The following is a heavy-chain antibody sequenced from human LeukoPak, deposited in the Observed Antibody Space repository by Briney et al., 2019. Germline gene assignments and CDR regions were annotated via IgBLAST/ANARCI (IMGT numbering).Heavy chain of an antibody. CDR2: ISSSSSYI. Sequence: GGSLRLSCAASGFTFSSYSMNWVRQAPGKGLEWVSSISSSSSYIYYADAVNGRFTISRDNAKNSLYLQMNSLRAEDTAVYYCARTTVAHFDYWGQGTLVTVSS. J-gene: IGHJ4*02. CDR3: ARTTVAHFDY. V-gene: IGHV3-21*01. D-gene: IGHD4-23*01. CDR1: GFTFSSYS.